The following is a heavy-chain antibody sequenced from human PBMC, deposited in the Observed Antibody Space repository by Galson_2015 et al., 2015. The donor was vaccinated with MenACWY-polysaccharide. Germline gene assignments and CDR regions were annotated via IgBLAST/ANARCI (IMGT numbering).Heavy chain of an antibody. V-gene: IGHV3-53*01. CDR2: MYSGGFT. D-gene: IGHD3-10*02. CDR3: ARGAQMFFDY. CDR1: GFNVGGLY. J-gene: IGHJ4*02. Sequence: SLRLSCAASGFNVGGLYMSWVRQAPGKRPEWVSIMYSGGFTEYEDSVKGRLTISRDISKNTVYLQMNSLQVEDTAVYYCARGAQMFFDYWGQGRLVTVSA.